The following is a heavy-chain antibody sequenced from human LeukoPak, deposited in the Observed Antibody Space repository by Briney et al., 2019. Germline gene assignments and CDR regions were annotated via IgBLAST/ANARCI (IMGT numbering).Heavy chain of an antibody. CDR2: IYYSGST. D-gene: IGHD1-26*01. CDR3: ARDAGGFYRGSYFFDY. CDR1: GGSISSSSYY. V-gene: IGHV4-39*07. J-gene: IGHJ4*02. Sequence: SETLCLTCTVSGGSISSSSYYWGWIRQPPGKGLEWIGSIYYSGSTYYNPSLKSRVTISVDTSKNQLSLKLSSVTAADTAVYYCARDAGGFYRGSYFFDYWGQGTLVTVSS.